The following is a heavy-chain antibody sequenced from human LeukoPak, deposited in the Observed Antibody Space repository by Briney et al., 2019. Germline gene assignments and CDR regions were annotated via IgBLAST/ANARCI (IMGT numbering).Heavy chain of an antibody. CDR2: IKQDGSEK. CDR3: ARDLYASGSYDY. CDR1: GFTFSHYW. V-gene: IGHV3-7*04. D-gene: IGHD3-10*01. Sequence: GGSLRLSCAASGFTFSHYWMSWVRQAPGKGLEWVANIKQDGSEKNYVDSVKGRFTISRDNAKNSLYLQMNILRAEDTAVYYCARDLYASGSYDYWGQGTLVTVSS. J-gene: IGHJ4*02.